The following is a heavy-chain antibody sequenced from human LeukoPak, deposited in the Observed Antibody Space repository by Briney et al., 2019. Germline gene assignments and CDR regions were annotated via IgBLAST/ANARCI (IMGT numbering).Heavy chain of an antibody. V-gene: IGHV1-2*04. CDR2: INPNSGGT. J-gene: IGHJ4*02. D-gene: IGHD4-17*01. CDR1: GYTFTNYG. CDR3: ASSGQSFAYGDYHPLAY. Sequence: ASVKVSCKASGYTFTNYGISWVRQAPGQGLEWMGWINPNSGGTNYAQKFQGWVTMTRDTSISTAYMELSRLRSDDTAVYYCASSGQSFAYGDYHPLAYWGQGTLVTVSS.